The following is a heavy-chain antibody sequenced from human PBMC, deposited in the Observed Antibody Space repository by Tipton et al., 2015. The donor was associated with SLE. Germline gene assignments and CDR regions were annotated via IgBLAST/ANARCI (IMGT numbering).Heavy chain of an antibody. CDR3: ARETPNMVSTTDAFEI. J-gene: IGHJ3*02. V-gene: IGHV4-61*08. Sequence: LRLSCTVSGASVSSSVYSWGWIRQPPGKGLEWIGCVYYSGTTNYNPSLKSRVAISLDMSKNQFSLRLNSVTTADTAIYFCARETPNMVSTTDAFEIWGQGTTVIVSS. D-gene: IGHD5/OR15-5a*01. CDR2: VYYSGTT. CDR1: GASVSSSVYS.